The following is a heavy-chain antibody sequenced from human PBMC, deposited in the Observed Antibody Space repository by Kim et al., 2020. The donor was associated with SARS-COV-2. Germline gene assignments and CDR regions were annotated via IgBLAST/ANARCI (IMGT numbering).Heavy chain of an antibody. D-gene: IGHD2-15*01. Sequence: SETLSLTCTVSGGSISSYYWSWIRQPAGKGLEWIGRIYTSGSTNYNPSLKSRVTMSVDTSKNQFSLKLSSVTAADTAVYYCARDLDCSGGSCYPYYYYYGMDVWGQGTTVTVSS. V-gene: IGHV4-4*07. CDR2: IYTSGST. CDR1: GGSISSYY. J-gene: IGHJ6*02. CDR3: ARDLDCSGGSCYPYYYYYGMDV.